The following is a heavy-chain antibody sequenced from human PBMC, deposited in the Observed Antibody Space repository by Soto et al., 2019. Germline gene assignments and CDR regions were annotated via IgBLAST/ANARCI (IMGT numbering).Heavy chain of an antibody. CDR3: ARPQGMGYYYYGMDV. J-gene: IGHJ6*02. V-gene: IGHV3-7*01. D-gene: IGHD1-20*01. CDR1: GFTFSSYW. Sequence: GGSLRLSCAASGFTFSSYWMSWVRQVPGKGLERVANIKQDGSEKYYVDSVKGRFTISRDNAKNSLYLQMNSLRAEDTAVYYCARPQGMGYYYYGMDVWGQGTTVTVSS. CDR2: IKQDGSEK.